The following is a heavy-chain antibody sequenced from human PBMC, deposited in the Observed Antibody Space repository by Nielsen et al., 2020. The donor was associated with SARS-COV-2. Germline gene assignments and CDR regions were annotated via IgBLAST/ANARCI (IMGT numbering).Heavy chain of an antibody. J-gene: IGHJ4*02. CDR1: GFTFSSYG. Sequence: GESLKISCAASGFTFSSYGMHWVRQAPGKGLEWVAVISYDGSNKYYADSVKGRFTISRDNSKNTLYLQMNSLRAEDTAVYYCAKSGRYGSGGIDYWGQGTLVTVSS. CDR3: AKSGRYGSGGIDY. V-gene: IGHV3-30*18. D-gene: IGHD3-10*01. CDR2: ISYDGSNK.